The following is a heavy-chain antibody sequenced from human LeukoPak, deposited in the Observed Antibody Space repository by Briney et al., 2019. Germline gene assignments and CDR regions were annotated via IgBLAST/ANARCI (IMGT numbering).Heavy chain of an antibody. V-gene: IGHV1-69*13. CDR1: GGTFSSYA. J-gene: IGHJ4*02. D-gene: IGHD2-2*01. CDR3: AGYCSSTSCPIDY. Sequence: SVKVSCKASGGTFSSYAISWVRQAPGQGLEWMGGIIPIFGTANYAQKFQGRVTITADESTSTAYMELSSLRSEDTAVYYCAGYCSSTSCPIDYWGQGALVTVSS. CDR2: IIPIFGTA.